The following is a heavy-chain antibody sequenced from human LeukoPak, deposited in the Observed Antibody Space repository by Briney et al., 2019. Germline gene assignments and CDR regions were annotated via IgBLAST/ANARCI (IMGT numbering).Heavy chain of an antibody. Sequence: GGSLRLSCAASGFTFSSYAMSWVRQAPGEGLEWVSAISGSGGSTYYADSVKGRFTISRDNSKNTLYLQMNSLRAEDTAVYYCAKARSYYYDSSWIDYWGQGTLVTVSS. D-gene: IGHD3-22*01. CDR3: AKARSYYYDSSWIDY. V-gene: IGHV3-23*01. CDR2: ISGSGGST. J-gene: IGHJ4*02. CDR1: GFTFSSYA.